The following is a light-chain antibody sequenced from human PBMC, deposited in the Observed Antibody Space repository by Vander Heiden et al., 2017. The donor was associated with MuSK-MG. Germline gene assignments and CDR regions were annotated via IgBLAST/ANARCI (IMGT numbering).Light chain of an antibody. V-gene: IGLV3-25*03. J-gene: IGLJ2*01. CDR3: QSADSSGTYVV. CDR1: ALPKQY. Sequence: SYELTQPASVSVSTGQTARPTCSGDALPKQYAYWYQQKPGQAPVLVIYKDSERPSGIPERFSGSSSGTTVTLTISGVQAEDEADYYCQSADSSGTYVVFGGGTKLTVL. CDR2: KDS.